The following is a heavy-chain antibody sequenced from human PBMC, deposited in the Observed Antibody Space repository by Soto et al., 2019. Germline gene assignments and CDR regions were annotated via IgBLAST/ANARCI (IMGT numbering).Heavy chain of an antibody. V-gene: IGHV4-34*02. Sequence: QVQLQQWGAGLLKPSETLSLTCAVYGGSFSGYYWSWIRQPPGKGLEWIGDINHSGRTNYNPSLKRRVTMSIDMSKNQFSLRLISVTAADTAVYYCARGLRGVIITSYYFVMDVWGQGTTVIVSS. D-gene: IGHD3-10*01. J-gene: IGHJ6*02. CDR3: ARGLRGVIITSYYFVMDV. CDR2: INHSGRT. CDR1: GGSFSGYY.